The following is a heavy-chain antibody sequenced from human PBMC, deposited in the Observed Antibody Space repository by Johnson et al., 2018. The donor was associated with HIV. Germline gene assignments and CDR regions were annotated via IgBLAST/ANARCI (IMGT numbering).Heavy chain of an antibody. V-gene: IGHV3-30-3*01. D-gene: IGHD3-10*01. J-gene: IGHJ3*02. CDR2: ISYDGSNK. Sequence: QVQLVESGGGVVQPGRSLRLSCAASGFTFTNYAMYWVRQAPGKGLEWVALISYDGSNKYYADSVKGRFTISRDNDKNPLYLQMSSLRAEDTAIYYCARDSGKWSGVRFAFDIWGQGTMVTVSS. CDR1: GFTFTNYA. CDR3: ARDSGKWSGVRFAFDI.